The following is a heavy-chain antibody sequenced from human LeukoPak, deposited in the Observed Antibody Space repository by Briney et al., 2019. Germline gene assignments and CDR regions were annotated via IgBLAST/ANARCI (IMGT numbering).Heavy chain of an antibody. Sequence: PGGSLRVSCAASGFTFSNYCMHWVRQIPGKGLVWVSRICPDGTVTNYADSVKGRFTISRDNAKNMVFLQMNSLRADDTAVYYCVRDFRSADYWGQGILVTDSS. CDR2: ICPDGTVT. J-gene: IGHJ4*02. CDR3: VRDFRSADY. CDR1: GFTFSNYC. V-gene: IGHV3-74*01.